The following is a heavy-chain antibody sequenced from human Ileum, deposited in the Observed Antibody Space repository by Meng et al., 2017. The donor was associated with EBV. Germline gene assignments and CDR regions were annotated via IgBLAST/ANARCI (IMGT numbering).Heavy chain of an antibody. D-gene: IGHD2-15*01. CDR3: ARGAGGFDY. J-gene: IGHJ4*02. Sequence: VGLVAAVGGLVHGGGFLRLCWALSGFLFNHYWMHCVGQAPGKGLVWVSHIINDGSTTSYSDSVKGRFTISRDNAKNTVYLQMNSLRAEDTAVYYCARGAGGFDYWGQGILVTVSS. CDR1: GFLFNHYW. V-gene: IGHV3-74*02. CDR2: IINDGSTT.